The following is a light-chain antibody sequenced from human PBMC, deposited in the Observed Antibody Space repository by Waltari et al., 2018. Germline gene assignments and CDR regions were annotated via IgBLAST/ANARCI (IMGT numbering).Light chain of an antibody. J-gene: IGLJ2*01. Sequence: QSVLTQQPSESGTPGQRIIISCSGSSSNIGSNYVYWYQQLPGTAPKLLIYRNNQRPSGVPYRVSGSQSGTSASLAISVLRSEDEADYYCAAWDDSLSGFVVFGGGTKLTV. CDR1: SSNIGSNY. CDR2: RNN. CDR3: AAWDDSLSGFVV. V-gene: IGLV1-47*01.